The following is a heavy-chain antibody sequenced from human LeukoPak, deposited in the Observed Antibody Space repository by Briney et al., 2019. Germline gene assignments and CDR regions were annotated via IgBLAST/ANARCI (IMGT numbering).Heavy chain of an antibody. CDR3: ARTREGVWGSYSP. CDR2: INPKSGGT. CDR1: GYHFTDYY. V-gene: IGHV1-2*02. D-gene: IGHD3-16*01. Sequence: ASVKVSCKASGYHFTDYYIHWVRLAPGQGLEWMGWINPKSGGTHYAQKFQGRVSMTRDTSINTVYLELSSLRSNDTAVYYCARTREGVWGSYSPWGQGTLVTVPS. J-gene: IGHJ4*02.